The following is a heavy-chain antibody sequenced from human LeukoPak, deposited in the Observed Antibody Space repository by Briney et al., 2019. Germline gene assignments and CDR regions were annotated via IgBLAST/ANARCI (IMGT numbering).Heavy chain of an antibody. CDR2: ISYDGSNK. Sequence: GGSLRLSCAASGFAFSTYPVHWVRRAPGKGLEWVAVISYDGSNKYYADSVKGRFTISRDNSKNTLYLQMNSLRAEDTAIYYCASRHYDFGYYWGQGTLVTVSS. CDR3: ASRHYDFGYY. CDR1: GFAFSTYP. J-gene: IGHJ4*02. D-gene: IGHD4-17*01. V-gene: IGHV3-30*04.